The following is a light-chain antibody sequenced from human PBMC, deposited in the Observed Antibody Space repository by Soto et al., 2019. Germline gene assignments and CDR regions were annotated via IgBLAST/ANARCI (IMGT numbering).Light chain of an antibody. Sequence: DIVMTQAPDSLAVSLGERATINCKSSQSVLYSSNNKSYLAWYQQKPGQPPKLLIYWASTRESGVPDRFSGSGSGTDFPLTISSLQAEDVAVYYCQQYYSTPTWTFGQGTKVEIK. J-gene: IGKJ1*01. V-gene: IGKV4-1*01. CDR2: WAS. CDR1: QSVLYSSNNKSY. CDR3: QQYYSTPTWT.